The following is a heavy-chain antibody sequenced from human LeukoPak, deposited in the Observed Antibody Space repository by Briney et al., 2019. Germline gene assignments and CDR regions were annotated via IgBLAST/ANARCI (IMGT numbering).Heavy chain of an antibody. Sequence: ASVKVSCKASGYNLVAYGLSWVRQAPGQGLEWMGWIDTNNGETNYTQRFLGRDTMTTDTSTNTAYMELRSLRSDDTAVFYCVRDVDQRLDYWGQGTLVTVSS. CDR1: GYNLVAYG. V-gene: IGHV1-18*01. J-gene: IGHJ4*02. CDR3: VRDVDQRLDY. CDR2: IDTNNGET.